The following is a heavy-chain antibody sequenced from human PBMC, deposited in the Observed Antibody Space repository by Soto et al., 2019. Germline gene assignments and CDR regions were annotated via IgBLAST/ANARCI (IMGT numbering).Heavy chain of an antibody. D-gene: IGHD6-13*01. CDR2: IYPGDSDT. J-gene: IGHJ6*02. CDR3: ARTAAAGKYYYGMDV. Sequence: PGESLKISCKGSGYSFTSYWIGWVRQMPGKGLELMGIIYPGDSDTRYSPSFQGQVTISADKSISTAYLQWSSLKASDTAMYYCARTAAAGKYYYGMDVWGQGTPVTVSS. CDR1: GYSFTSYW. V-gene: IGHV5-51*01.